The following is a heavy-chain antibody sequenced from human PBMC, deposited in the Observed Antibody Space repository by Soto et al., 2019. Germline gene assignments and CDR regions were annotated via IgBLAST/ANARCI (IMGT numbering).Heavy chain of an antibody. Sequence: EVPLLESGGGLVQPGGALRLSYAASGFTFSSHAMSWVRQAPGKGLEWISSISAGSEGAYYADSVKGRFTISRDNSNNTLYRKMNSLRAEDTAVYYCARDLWWYLHWGQGTLVTVSS. CDR1: GFTFSSHA. V-gene: IGHV3-23*01. D-gene: IGHD2-15*01. CDR3: ARDLWWYLH. J-gene: IGHJ4*02. CDR2: ISAGSEGA.